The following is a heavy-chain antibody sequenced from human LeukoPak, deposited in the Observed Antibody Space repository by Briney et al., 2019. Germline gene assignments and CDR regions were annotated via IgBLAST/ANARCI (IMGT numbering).Heavy chain of an antibody. Sequence: GGSLRLSCAASGFTVSSNYMSWVRQAPGKGLEWVSVIYSGGSTYYADSVKGRFTISRDNSKNTLYPQMDSLRAEDTAVYYCARERLLWFGETGAFDIWGQGTMVTVSS. J-gene: IGHJ3*02. V-gene: IGHV3-66*01. CDR2: IYSGGST. CDR1: GFTVSSNY. D-gene: IGHD3-10*01. CDR3: ARERLLWFGETGAFDI.